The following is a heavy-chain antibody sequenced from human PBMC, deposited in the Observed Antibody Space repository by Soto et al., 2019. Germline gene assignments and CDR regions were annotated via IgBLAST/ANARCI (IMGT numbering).Heavy chain of an antibody. V-gene: IGHV4-59*08. D-gene: IGHD3-3*01. CDR3: ARHATTLFGEENWLDP. CDR2: IYYSGST. CDR1: GGSISSYY. Sequence: SETLSLTCTVSGGSISSYYWSWIRQPPGKGLEWIGYIYYSGSTNYNPSLKSRVTISVDTSKNQFSLKLSSVTAADTAVYYCARHATTLFGEENWLDPWGQGNLVTFSS. J-gene: IGHJ5*02.